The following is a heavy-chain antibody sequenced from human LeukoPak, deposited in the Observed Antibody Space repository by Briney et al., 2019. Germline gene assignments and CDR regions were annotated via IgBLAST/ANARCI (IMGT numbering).Heavy chain of an antibody. CDR3: ARERHGGYSYGFSFDY. Sequence: SETLSLTCTVSGGSINSYYWSWIRQSAGKGLEWIGRIYIGGSTNYNPSLKSRVTMSLDASKNQVSVNLNSVTAADTAIYYCARERHGGYSYGFSFDYWGQGTLITVSS. CDR2: IYIGGST. D-gene: IGHD5-18*01. CDR1: GGSINSYY. V-gene: IGHV4-4*07. J-gene: IGHJ4*02.